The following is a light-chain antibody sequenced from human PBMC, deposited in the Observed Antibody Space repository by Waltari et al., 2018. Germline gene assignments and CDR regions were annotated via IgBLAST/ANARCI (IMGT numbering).Light chain of an antibody. V-gene: IGKV3-15*01. J-gene: IGKJ1*01. CDR1: QSVSIN. CDR3: QQYDNWPGT. Sequence: EIVMTQFPATLSVSPGERATLSCRASQSVSINIAWYQQKPGQAPRLLIYGASTRATGIPARFSGGGSGTEFTLTISSLQSEDFAVYCCQQYDNWPGTFGQGTKVEI. CDR2: GAS.